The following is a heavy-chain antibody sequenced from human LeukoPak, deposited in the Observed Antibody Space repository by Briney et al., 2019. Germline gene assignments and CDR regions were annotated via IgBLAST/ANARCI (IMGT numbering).Heavy chain of an antibody. V-gene: IGHV3-53*01. D-gene: IGHD1-26*01. CDR3: ASSRGRSYFDY. CDR2: IYSGGST. Sequence: GGSLRLSCAASGFTVSSNYMSWVRQAPGKGPEWVSVIYSGGSTYYADSVKGRFTISRDNSKNTLYLQMNSLRAEDTAVYYCASSRGRSYFDYWGQGTLVTVSS. CDR1: GFTVSSNY. J-gene: IGHJ4*02.